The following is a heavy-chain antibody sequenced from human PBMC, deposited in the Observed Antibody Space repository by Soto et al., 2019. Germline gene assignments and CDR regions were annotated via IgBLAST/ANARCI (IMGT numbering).Heavy chain of an antibody. Sequence: QVPLVQPGAEVKKPGASVKTSCMASGYTFTRYGMHWVRQAPGQRLEWLGWINAANVNVKYSEKFQGRVTITKDTAASTAYMELSSLRSEDTAVYYCARIVVAGYFDYWGQGSLVNVSS. D-gene: IGHD6-19*01. CDR1: GYTFTRYG. J-gene: IGHJ4*02. CDR2: INAANVNV. V-gene: IGHV1-3*01. CDR3: ARIVVAGYFDY.